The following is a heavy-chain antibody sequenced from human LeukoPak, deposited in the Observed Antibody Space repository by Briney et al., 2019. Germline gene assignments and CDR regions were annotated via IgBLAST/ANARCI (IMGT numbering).Heavy chain of an antibody. J-gene: IGHJ3*02. CDR3: AKDIELSI. Sequence: GGSLRLSCAASGFRFSDAAMTWVRQAPGKGLEWVLLIGSVGHSTYYGDSVKGRFTISRDNSKNTLSLQMNSLRVEDTAIYYCAKDIELSILGLGTMVTVSS. CDR1: GFRFSDAA. CDR2: IGSVGHST. V-gene: IGHV3-23*01. D-gene: IGHD3-16*02.